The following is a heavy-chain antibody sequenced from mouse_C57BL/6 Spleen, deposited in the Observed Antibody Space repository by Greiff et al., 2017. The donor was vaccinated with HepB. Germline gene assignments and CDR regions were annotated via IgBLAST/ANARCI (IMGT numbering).Heavy chain of an antibody. J-gene: IGHJ4*01. D-gene: IGHD1-1*01. Sequence: EVQLQQSVAELVRPGASVKLSCTASGFNIKNTYMHWVKQRPEQGLEWIGRIDPANGNTKYAPKFQGKATITADTSSNTAYLQLSSLTSEDTAIYCCAREGPYYYGSSYAYAMGCWGQGASVTVSS. CDR3: AREGPYYYGSSYAYAMGC. V-gene: IGHV14-3*01. CDR2: IDPANGNT. CDR1: GFNIKNTY.